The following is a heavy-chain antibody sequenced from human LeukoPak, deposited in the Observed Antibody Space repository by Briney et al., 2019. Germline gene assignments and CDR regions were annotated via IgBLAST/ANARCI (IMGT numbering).Heavy chain of an antibody. V-gene: IGHV3-7*01. D-gene: IGHD2-21*02. Sequence: GGSLRLSCAASGFTFSDYWMNWVRQAPGKGLEWVANIDQDGGGKYYLDSVKGRFTISRDNAKSSLYLQIDSLRAEDTAVYYCARGDWAPFDYWGQGRLPTVSS. CDR2: IDQDGGGK. CDR3: ARGDWAPFDY. CDR1: GFTFSDYW. J-gene: IGHJ4*02.